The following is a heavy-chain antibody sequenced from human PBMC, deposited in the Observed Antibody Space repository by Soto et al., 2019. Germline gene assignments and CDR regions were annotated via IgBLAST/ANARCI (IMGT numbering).Heavy chain of an antibody. CDR2: VSSGGGT. CDR1: GFTFSTYA. V-gene: IGHV3-23*01. CDR3: AKRRGAGGHFDY. D-gene: IGHD2-15*01. Sequence: EVELLESVGGLVQPEGSLRLSCAASGFTFSTYAMGWVRQAPGKGLEWVSVVSSGGGTHYADSVKGRFTVSRDNSKNTLSLQMNSLRDDDTAVYYCAKRRGAGGHFDYWGQGALVTVSS. J-gene: IGHJ4*02.